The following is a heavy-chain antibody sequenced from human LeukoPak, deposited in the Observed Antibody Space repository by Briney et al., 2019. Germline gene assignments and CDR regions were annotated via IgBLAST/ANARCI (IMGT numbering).Heavy chain of an antibody. CDR3: ASGPLGWYDY. J-gene: IGHJ4*02. D-gene: IGHD1-26*01. V-gene: IGHV3-48*02. Sequence: GGSLRLSCAASGLRFSSYGMNWVRQAPGKGLEWTSFISSSGTTSYADSVKGRFTISRDNGKNSLYLQMNSLRDEDTAVYYCASGPLGWYDYWGQGALVTVSS. CDR1: GLRFSSYG. CDR2: ISSSGTT.